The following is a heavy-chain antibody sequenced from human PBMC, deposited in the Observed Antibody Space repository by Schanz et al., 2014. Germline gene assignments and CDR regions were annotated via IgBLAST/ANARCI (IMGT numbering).Heavy chain of an antibody. CDR3: AKVVALGPTTGPFDP. CDR2: IWSDGSRT. J-gene: IGHJ5*02. Sequence: QVQLVESGGGVVQRGGSLRLSCAASGFIFSNYGMHWVRQAPGKGLEWVAFIWSDGSRTYHAESVKGRFTISRDNSRNTLYLQMDSLRDEDTALYYCAKVVALGPTTGPFDPWGQGTLVTVSS. V-gene: IGHV3-30*02. D-gene: IGHD1-26*01. CDR1: GFIFSNYG.